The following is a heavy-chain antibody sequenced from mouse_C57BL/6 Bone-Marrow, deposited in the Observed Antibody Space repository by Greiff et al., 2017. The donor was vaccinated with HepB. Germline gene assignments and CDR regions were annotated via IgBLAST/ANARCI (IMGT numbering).Heavy chain of an antibody. V-gene: IGHV1-63*01. J-gene: IGHJ4*01. CDR2: IYPGGGYT. D-gene: IGHD2-3*01. Sequence: VQLQQSGAELVRPGTSVKMSCKASGYTFTNYWIGWAKQRPGHGLEWIGDIYPGGGYTNYNEKFKGKATLTADKSSSTAYMQFSSLTSEDSAISYCARYDGRSYYAMDYWGQGTSVTVSS. CDR3: ARYDGRSYYAMDY. CDR1: GYTFTNYW.